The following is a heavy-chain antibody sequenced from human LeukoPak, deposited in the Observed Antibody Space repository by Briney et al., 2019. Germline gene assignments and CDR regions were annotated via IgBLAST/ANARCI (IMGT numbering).Heavy chain of an antibody. D-gene: IGHD3-22*01. J-gene: IGHJ4*02. Sequence: PGGSLRLSCAASGFTFSSYAMSWVRQAPGKGLEWVSAISGSGGSTYYADSVKGRFTISRDNSKNTLYLQMNSLRAEDTAVYYCAKERPYCYDSSGLVDYWGQGTLVTVSS. CDR1: GFTFSSYA. V-gene: IGHV3-23*01. CDR2: ISGSGGST. CDR3: AKERPYCYDSSGLVDY.